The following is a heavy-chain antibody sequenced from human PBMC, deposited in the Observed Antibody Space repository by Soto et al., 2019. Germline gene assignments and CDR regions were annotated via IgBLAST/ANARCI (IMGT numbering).Heavy chain of an antibody. CDR2: ISGSGGST. J-gene: IGHJ6*03. Sequence: GGSLRLSCAASGFTFSSYAMSWVRQAPGKGLEWVSAISGSGGSTYYADSVKGRFTISRDNSKNTLYLQMNSLRAEDTAVYYCAKGSSSWYVGGFISPAYYYYMDVWGKGTTVTVSS. CDR1: GFTFSSYA. V-gene: IGHV3-23*01. CDR3: AKGSSSWYVGGFISPAYYYYMDV. D-gene: IGHD6-13*01.